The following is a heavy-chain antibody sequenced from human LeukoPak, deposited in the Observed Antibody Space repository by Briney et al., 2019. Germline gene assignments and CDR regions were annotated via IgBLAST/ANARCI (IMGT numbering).Heavy chain of an antibody. CDR3: AKDPRWFGDGLGYFDL. J-gene: IGHJ2*01. Sequence: PGGSLRLSCAASGFTFSSYAMSWVRQAPGKGLEWVSAISGSGGSTYYADSVKGRFTISRDNSKNTLYLQMNSLRAEDTAVYYCAKDPRWFGDGLGYFDLWGRGTLVTVSS. CDR1: GFTFSSYA. D-gene: IGHD3-10*01. V-gene: IGHV3-23*01. CDR2: ISGSGGST.